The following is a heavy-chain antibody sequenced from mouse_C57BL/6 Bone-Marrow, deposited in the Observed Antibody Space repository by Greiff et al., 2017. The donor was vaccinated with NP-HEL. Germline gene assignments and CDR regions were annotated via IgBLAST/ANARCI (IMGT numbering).Heavy chain of an antibody. D-gene: IGHD3-1*01. CDR2: IDPSDSYT. V-gene: IGHV1-50*01. CDR3: ARWGGEPHTAY. Sequence: QVQLQQPGAELVKPGASVKLSCKASGYTFTSYWMQWVKQRPGQGLEWIGEIDPSDSYTNYNQKFKGKATLTVDTSSSTAYMQLSSLTSADAAVYYCARWGGEPHTAYWGQGTLVTVSA. J-gene: IGHJ3*01. CDR1: GYTFTSYW.